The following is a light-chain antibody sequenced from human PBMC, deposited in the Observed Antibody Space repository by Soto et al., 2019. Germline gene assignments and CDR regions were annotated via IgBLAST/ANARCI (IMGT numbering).Light chain of an antibody. CDR2: GAS. CDR1: QSVSSSY. J-gene: IGKJ1*01. Sequence: EIVLTQSPATLSLSPGERATLSCRASQSVSSSYLAWYQQKPGQAPRLLIYGASSRATGIPDRFSGSGSGTDFTLTISRLEPEDFAVYYCQQYPWTFGQGTKVDIK. V-gene: IGKV3-20*01. CDR3: QQYPWT.